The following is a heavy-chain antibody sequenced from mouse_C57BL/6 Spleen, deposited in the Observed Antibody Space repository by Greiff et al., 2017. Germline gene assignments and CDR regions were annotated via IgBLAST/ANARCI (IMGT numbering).Heavy chain of an antibody. D-gene: IGHD1-1*01. CDR1: GYAFSSYW. Sequence: QVQLQQSGAELVKPGASVKISCKASGYAFSSYWMNWVKQRPGKGLEWIGQIYPGDGDTNYNGKFKGKATLTADKSSSTAYMQLSSLTAEDSAVYFCARRSTTVVPLDYWGQGTTLTVSS. CDR3: ARRSTTVVPLDY. V-gene: IGHV1-80*01. J-gene: IGHJ2*01. CDR2: IYPGDGDT.